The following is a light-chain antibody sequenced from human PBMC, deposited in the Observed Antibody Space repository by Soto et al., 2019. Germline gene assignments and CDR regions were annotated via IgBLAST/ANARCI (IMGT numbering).Light chain of an antibody. CDR3: QQYNNWPLT. CDR1: QSVSSS. V-gene: IGKV3-15*01. CDR2: GAS. J-gene: IGKJ4*01. Sequence: EIVMTQSPATLSVSPGERATLSCRASQSVSSSLAWYQQKPGQTPRLLIYGASTRATGIPARFSGSGSGTECTLTISSLQSEDFAVYHCQQYNNWPLTFGGGTKVEIK.